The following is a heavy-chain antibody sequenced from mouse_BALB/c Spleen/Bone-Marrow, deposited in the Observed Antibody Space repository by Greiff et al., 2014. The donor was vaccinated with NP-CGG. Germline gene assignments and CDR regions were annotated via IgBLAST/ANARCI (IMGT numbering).Heavy chain of an antibody. CDR3: ARVLYDSTSVY. V-gene: IGHV1-87*01. J-gene: IGHJ2*01. D-gene: IGHD1-1*01. CDR1: GYTFTGYW. CDR2: IYPGDGDT. Sequence: QVQLQQSGAELARPGASVKLSCKASGYTFTGYWMQWVKQRPGQGLEWIGIIYPGDGDTRYTQKFKGKATLTADKSSSTAYMQLRNLASEDSAVYYCARVLYDSTSVYWGQGTTLTVSS.